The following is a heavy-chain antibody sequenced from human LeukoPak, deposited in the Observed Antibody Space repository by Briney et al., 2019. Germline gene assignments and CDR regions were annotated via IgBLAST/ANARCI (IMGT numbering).Heavy chain of an antibody. CDR3: ATLGYSYGTDY. CDR1: GGSIRSDTYY. J-gene: IGHJ4*02. D-gene: IGHD5-18*01. V-gene: IGHV4-61*02. CDR2: IYTSGST. Sequence: SSETLSLTCKVSGGSIRSDTYYWGWIRQPPGKGLEWIGRIYTSGSTNYNPSLKSRVTISVDTSKNQFSLKLSSVTAADTAVYYCATLGYSYGTDYWGQGTLVTVSS.